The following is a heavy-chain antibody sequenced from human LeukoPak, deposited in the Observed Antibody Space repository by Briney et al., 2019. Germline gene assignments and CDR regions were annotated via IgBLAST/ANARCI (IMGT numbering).Heavy chain of an antibody. CDR2: ITQSGGT. Sequence: PSETLPLNCAFNRGSFIGYYWRWLRQPPGKGLERIGEITQSGGTNYNPSLKSRVTISVDTSKNQFSLKLSSVTAADTAVYYCATKGWKRSGYYDYWGQGTLVTVSS. J-gene: IGHJ4*02. V-gene: IGHV4-34*01. CDR1: RGSFIGYY. CDR3: ATKGWKRSGYYDY. D-gene: IGHD3-3*01.